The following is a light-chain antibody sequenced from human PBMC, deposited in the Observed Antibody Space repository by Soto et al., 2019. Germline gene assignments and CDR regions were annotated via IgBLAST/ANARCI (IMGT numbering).Light chain of an antibody. CDR3: CSYTRTSNHYF. V-gene: IGLV2-14*01. J-gene: IGLJ1*01. CDR1: SSDIGGYDY. CDR2: EVR. Sequence: QSVLTQAACVSGSPGQSITISCAGTSSDIGGYDYVSWYQQRPGKAPKLMIYEVRYRPSGVSNRFSGSKSDNTASLTISGLQAEDEAVYYCCSYTRTSNHYFFGSGTKATVL.